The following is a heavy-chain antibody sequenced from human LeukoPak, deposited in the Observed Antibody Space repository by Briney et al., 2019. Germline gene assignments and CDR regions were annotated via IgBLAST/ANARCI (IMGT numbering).Heavy chain of an antibody. D-gene: IGHD3-10*01. Sequence: TTSETLSLTCTVSGDSISSYFWSWIRQPPGKGLEWIGYIYYSGSTYYNPSLKSRVTMSVDTSKNQFSLKLSSVTAVDTAVYYCARKTARGVIDYWGQGTLVTVSS. V-gene: IGHV4-59*04. CDR1: GDSISSYF. J-gene: IGHJ4*02. CDR3: ARKTARGVIDY. CDR2: IYYSGST.